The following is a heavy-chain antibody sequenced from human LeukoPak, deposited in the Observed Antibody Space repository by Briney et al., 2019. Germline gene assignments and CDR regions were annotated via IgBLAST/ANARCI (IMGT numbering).Heavy chain of an antibody. CDR3: AGRYYYYYMDV. J-gene: IGHJ6*03. CDR2: VYASGSA. Sequence: SETLSLTCSVFGAFISDYHWSWIRQPAGKGLEWIGRVYASGSANYIPSLKSRVTMSVDTSRNQFSLKLSSVIAADTAVYYCAGRYYYYYMDVWGKGTTVTVSS. V-gene: IGHV4-4*07. CDR1: GAFISDYH.